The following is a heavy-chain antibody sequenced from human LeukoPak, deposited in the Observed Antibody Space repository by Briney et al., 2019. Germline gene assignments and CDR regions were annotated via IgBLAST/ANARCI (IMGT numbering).Heavy chain of an antibody. Sequence: SETLSLTCTVSGGSISSYYWSWIRQPPGKGLEWIGYIYYSGSTNYNPSLKSRVAISVDTSKNQFSLKLSSVTAADTAMYYCARVSGYDWESFYDYWGQGSLVTVSS. CDR3: ARVSGYDWESFYDY. CDR1: GGSISSYY. V-gene: IGHV4-59*01. D-gene: IGHD5-12*01. J-gene: IGHJ4*02. CDR2: IYYSGST.